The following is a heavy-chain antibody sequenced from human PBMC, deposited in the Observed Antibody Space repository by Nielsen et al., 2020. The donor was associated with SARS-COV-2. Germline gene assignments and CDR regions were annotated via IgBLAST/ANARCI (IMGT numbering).Heavy chain of an antibody. CDR2: IYYSGST. Sequence: SETLSLTCNVSGGSISSYYSSWNRQLPGEGLEWIGYIYYSGSTNYNPSLKSRVTISVDTSKNQFSLKLSSVTAADTAVYYCAGYRNHCSGGSCYLDAFDIWGQGTMVTVSS. V-gene: IGHV4-59*08. J-gene: IGHJ3*02. CDR3: AGYRNHCSGGSCYLDAFDI. CDR1: GGSISSYY. D-gene: IGHD2-15*01.